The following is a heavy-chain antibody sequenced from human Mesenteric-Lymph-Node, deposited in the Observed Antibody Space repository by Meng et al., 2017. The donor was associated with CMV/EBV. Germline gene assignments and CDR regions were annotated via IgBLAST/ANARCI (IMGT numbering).Heavy chain of an antibody. V-gene: IGHV3-30-3*01. CDR3: ARENYDESWYFDY. D-gene: IGHD3-22*01. CDR2: ISYDGSTK. J-gene: IGHJ4*02. CDR1: GFTFSTYA. Sequence: GESLKISCAASGFTFSTYAVHWVRQAPGKGLEWVAVISYDGSTKYYADSVKGRFTISRDNSKNTLYLQMNSLRAEDAAVYYCARENYDESWYFDYWGQGTLVTVSS.